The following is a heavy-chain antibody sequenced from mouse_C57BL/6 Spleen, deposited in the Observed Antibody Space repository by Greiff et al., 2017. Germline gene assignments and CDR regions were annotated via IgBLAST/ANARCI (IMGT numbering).Heavy chain of an antibody. V-gene: IGHV1-52*01. J-gene: IGHJ2*01. D-gene: IGHD4-1*01. CDR1: GYTFTSYW. Sequence: QAQLQQPGAELVRPGSSVKLSCKASGYTFTSYWMHWVKQRPIQGLEWIGNIDPSDSETHYNQKFKDKATLTVDKSSSTAYMQLSSLTSEDSAVYYCARSNWDLYFDYWGQGTTLTVSS. CDR2: IDPSDSET. CDR3: ARSNWDLYFDY.